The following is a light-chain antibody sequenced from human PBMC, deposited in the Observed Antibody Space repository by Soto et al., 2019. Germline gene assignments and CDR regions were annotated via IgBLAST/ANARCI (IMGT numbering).Light chain of an antibody. CDR2: GAS. CDR3: QQYDSSPLT. CDR1: QSVSSSY. J-gene: IGKJ4*01. Sequence: EIVLTQSPGTLSLSPGEGATLSCRASQSVSSSYLAWYQQKPGQAPRLLIYGASSRATGIPDRFSGSGSGTDFTLTISRLEPEDFAVYYCQQYDSSPLTFGGGTKMEIK. V-gene: IGKV3-20*01.